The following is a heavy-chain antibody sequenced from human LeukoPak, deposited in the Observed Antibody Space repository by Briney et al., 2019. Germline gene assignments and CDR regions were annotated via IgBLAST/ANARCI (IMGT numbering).Heavy chain of an antibody. V-gene: IGHV3-64*01. CDR2: ISSNGGST. J-gene: IGHJ2*01. D-gene: IGHD4-17*01. Sequence: GGSLRLSCAASGFTFSSYAMHWVRQAPGKGLEYVSAISSNGGSTYYANSVKGRFTISRDNSKNTLYLQMGSLRAEDMAVYYCARWGRTTVTHSYRYFDLWGRGTLVTVSS. CDR1: GFTFSSYA. CDR3: ARWGRTTVTHSYRYFDL.